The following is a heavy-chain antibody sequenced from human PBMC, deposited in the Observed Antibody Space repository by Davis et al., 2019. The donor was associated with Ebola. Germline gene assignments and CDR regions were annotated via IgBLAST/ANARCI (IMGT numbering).Heavy chain of an antibody. CDR2: ISYDGSNK. V-gene: IGHV3-30*18. D-gene: IGHD3-10*01. CDR3: AKDRFFDYYGSGSPDYGMDV. Sequence: SCKASGYTFTGYYMHWVRQAPGKGLEWVAVISYDGSNKYYADSVKGRFTISRDNSKNTLYLQMNSLRAEDTAVYYCAKDRFFDYYGSGSPDYGMDVWGQGTTVTVSS. J-gene: IGHJ6*02. CDR1: GYTFTGYY.